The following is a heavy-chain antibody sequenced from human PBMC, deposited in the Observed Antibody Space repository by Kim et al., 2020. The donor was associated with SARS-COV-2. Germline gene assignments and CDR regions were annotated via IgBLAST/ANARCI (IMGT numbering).Heavy chain of an antibody. J-gene: IGHJ4*02. CDR3: ARSYSSSWHTSPASFDY. CDR1: GGTFSSYA. V-gene: IGHV1-69*13. D-gene: IGHD6-13*01. CDR2: IIPIFGTA. Sequence: SVKVSCKASGGTFSSYAISWVRQAPGQGLEWMGGIIPIFGTANYAQKFQGRVTITADESTSTAYMELSSLRSEDTAVYYCARSYSSSWHTSPASFDYWGQGTLVTVSS.